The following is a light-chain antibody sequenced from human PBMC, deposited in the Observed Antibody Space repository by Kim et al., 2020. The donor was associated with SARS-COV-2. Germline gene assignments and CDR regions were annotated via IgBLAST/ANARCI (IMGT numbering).Light chain of an antibody. CDR1: SSDVGGYNY. V-gene: IGLV2-8*01. J-gene: IGLJ2*01. Sequence: QSALTQPPSASGSPGQSVTISCTGTSSDVGGYNYVSWYQQHPGKAPKLIIYVVTKRPSGVPDRFSGSKSGNTASLTVSGLQTEDEADYYCSSYAGSNIMVFGGGTRLTVL. CDR3: SSYAGSNIMV. CDR2: VVT.